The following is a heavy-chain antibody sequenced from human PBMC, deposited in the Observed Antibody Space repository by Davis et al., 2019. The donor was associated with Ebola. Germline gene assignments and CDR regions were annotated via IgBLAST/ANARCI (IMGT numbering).Heavy chain of an antibody. CDR2: INAGNGKT. V-gene: IGHV1-3*01. CDR3: VKSRWDSGNYYFDY. CDR1: GFTFTGYA. J-gene: IGHJ4*02. D-gene: IGHD4-23*01. Sequence: AASAKASCNASGFTFTGYAMHWVRRAPGQSLEWMGWINAGNGKTKYSEKFQGRVTITRDTSTSTAYMDLSSLRSEDTAVYYCVKSRWDSGNYYFDYWGQGTQVTVSS.